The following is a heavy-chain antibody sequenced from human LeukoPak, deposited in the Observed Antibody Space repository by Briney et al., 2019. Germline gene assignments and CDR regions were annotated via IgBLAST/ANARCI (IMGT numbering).Heavy chain of an antibody. CDR1: GFIFTTYA. D-gene: IGHD5-18*01. CDR2: ISYDGSNK. CDR3: ARDLGGYSYDY. J-gene: IGHJ4*02. V-gene: IGHV3-30*19. Sequence: GGSLRLSCSASGFIFTTYAMHWVRQAPGRGLEWVAVISYDGSNKYYADSVKGRFTISRDNSKNTLYLQMNSLRAEDTAVYYCARDLGGYSYDYWGQGTLVTVSS.